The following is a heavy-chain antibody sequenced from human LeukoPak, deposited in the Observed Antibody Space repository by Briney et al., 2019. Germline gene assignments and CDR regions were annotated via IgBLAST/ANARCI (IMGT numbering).Heavy chain of an antibody. J-gene: IGHJ4*02. D-gene: IGHD6-19*01. CDR3: ARGRRVDSSGWYVNY. CDR2: ISYSGGT. CDR1: GASISSSY. Sequence: PSETLSLTCTVSGASISSSYWSWIRQPPGKGLEWIAYISYSGGTNYNPSLKSRVTISVDTSKNQFSLKLSSVTAADTAVYYCARGRRVDSSGWYVNYWGQGTLVTVSS. V-gene: IGHV4-59*12.